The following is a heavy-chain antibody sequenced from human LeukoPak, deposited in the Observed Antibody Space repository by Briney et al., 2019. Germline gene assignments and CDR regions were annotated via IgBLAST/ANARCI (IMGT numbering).Heavy chain of an antibody. CDR1: GFTFSSYS. CDR3: ARGVLYCSSTSCSIDY. D-gene: IGHD2-2*01. J-gene: IGHJ4*02. CDR2: ISSSSSYI. V-gene: IGHV3-21*01. Sequence: GGSLRLSCAASGFTFSSYSMNWVRQAPGKGLEWVSSISSSSSYIYYADSVKGRFTISRDNAKNLLYLQMNSLRAEDTAVYYCARGVLYCSSTSCSIDYWGQGTLVTVSS.